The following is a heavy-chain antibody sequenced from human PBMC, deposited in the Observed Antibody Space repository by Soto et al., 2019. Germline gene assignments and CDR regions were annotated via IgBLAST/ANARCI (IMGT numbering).Heavy chain of an antibody. Sequence: SAPLSLACAIYGAAISRYCWSWIPQPLGSGLDCIGEINHSGRTNYNPSLKSRVTISVDTSKTHFSLKLSSVTAADTVVYYCARGRQDCHGDSCHREIDYWGQGTSVTV. CDR3: ARGRQDCHGDSCHREIDY. CDR2: INHSGRT. J-gene: IGHJ4*02. CDR1: GAAISRYC. D-gene: IGHD2-15*01. V-gene: IGHV4-34*01.